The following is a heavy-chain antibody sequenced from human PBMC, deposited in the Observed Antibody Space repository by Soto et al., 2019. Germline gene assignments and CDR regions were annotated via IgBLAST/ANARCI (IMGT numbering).Heavy chain of an antibody. Sequence: QVQLVQSGAEVKKPGSSVKVSCKASGGTFSSYAISWVRQAPGQGLEWMGGIIPIFGTVNYAQKFQGRVTITADESTSTAYMELSSLRSEDTAVYYCARGGTNYYDSSGYYYGYWGQGTLVTVSS. CDR3: ARGGTNYYDSSGYYYGY. CDR1: GGTFSSYA. D-gene: IGHD3-22*01. J-gene: IGHJ4*02. CDR2: IIPIFGTV. V-gene: IGHV1-69*01.